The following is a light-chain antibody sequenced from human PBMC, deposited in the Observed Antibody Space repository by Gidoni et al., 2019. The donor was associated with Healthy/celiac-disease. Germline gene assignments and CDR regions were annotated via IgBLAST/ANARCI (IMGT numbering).Light chain of an antibody. CDR2: DAS. CDR1: QDISNY. CDR3: QQYDNHPYRLT. V-gene: IGKV1-33*01. J-gene: IGKJ4*01. Sequence: DIQMTQSPSSLSASVGDRVTITCQASQDISNYLNWYQQKPGKAPKLLIYDASNLETGVPSRFSGSGSGTDFTFTISSLQPEDIATYYCQQYDNHPYRLTFGGGTKVEIK.